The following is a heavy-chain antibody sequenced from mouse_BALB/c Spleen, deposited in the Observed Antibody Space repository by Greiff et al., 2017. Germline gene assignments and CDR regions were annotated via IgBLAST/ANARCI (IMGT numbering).Heavy chain of an antibody. CDR3: ARLWFDY. V-gene: IGHV14-3*02. Sequence: EVKLVESGAGLVKPGASVKLSCTASGFNFKDTYMHWVKQRPEQGLEWIGRIDPANGNTKYDPKFQGKATITADTSSNTAYLQLSSLTSEDTAVYYCARLWFDYWGQGTTLTVSS. CDR1: GFNFKDTY. CDR2: IDPANGNT. J-gene: IGHJ2*01. D-gene: IGHD1-1*02.